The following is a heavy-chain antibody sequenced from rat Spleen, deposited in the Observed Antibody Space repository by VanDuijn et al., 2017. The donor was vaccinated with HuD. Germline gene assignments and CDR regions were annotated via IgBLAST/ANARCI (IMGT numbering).Heavy chain of an antibody. J-gene: IGHJ2*01. CDR3: ARSVFDY. V-gene: IGHV5-29*01. CDR1: GFTFSNSA. Sequence: EVQLVESGGGLVQPGRSLKLSCAASGFTFSNSAMAWVRQAPTKGLEWVATINYDGSSTYYRDSVKGRFTISRDNAKSTLYLQMDSLKSEDTATYYCARSVFDYWGQGVMVTVSS. CDR2: INYDGSST.